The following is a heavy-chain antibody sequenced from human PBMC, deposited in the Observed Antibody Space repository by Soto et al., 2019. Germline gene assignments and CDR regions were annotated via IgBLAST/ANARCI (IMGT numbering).Heavy chain of an antibody. J-gene: IGHJ6*02. D-gene: IGHD7-27*01. Sequence: QVQLVQSGAEVKKPGSSVKVSCKASGGTFSSYIITWVRQAPGQGLEWMGRIIPVLDVTYYAQRFQGRVTITADNATSTAFMERGVLRSEDTSIDYCANSPNPGSVTSSYYGMVVWGQGTTVTVSS. CDR1: GGTFSSYI. V-gene: IGHV1-69*02. CDR3: ANSPNPGSVTSSYYGMVV. CDR2: IIPVLDVT.